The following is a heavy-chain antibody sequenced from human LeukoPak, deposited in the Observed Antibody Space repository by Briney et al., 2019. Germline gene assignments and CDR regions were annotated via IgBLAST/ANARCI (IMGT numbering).Heavy chain of an antibody. CDR3: ARDRTIFGVVTVGY. CDR1: GYTFTSYG. V-gene: IGHV1-18*01. CDR2: ISAYNSNT. J-gene: IGHJ4*02. D-gene: IGHD3-3*01. Sequence: ASVKVSCKASGYTFTSYGISWVRQAPGQGLEWMGWISAYNSNTNYAQKLQGRVTMTTDTSTSTAYMELRSLRSDDTAVYYCARDRTIFGVVTVGYWGQGTLVTVSS.